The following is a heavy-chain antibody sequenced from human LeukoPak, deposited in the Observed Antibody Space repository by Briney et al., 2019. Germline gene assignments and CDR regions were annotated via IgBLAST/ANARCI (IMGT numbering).Heavy chain of an antibody. CDR2: ISAYNGNT. V-gene: IGHV1-18*01. D-gene: IGHD3-3*01. Sequence: ASVKVSCKASGYTFTSYGISWVRQAPGQGLEWMGWISAYNGNTNYAQKLQGRVTMTTDTSTSTAYMELRSLRSDDTAVYYCARVRITIFGVVIRNYYGMDVWGQGTTVTVSS. CDR1: GYTFTSYG. J-gene: IGHJ6*02. CDR3: ARVRITIFGVVIRNYYGMDV.